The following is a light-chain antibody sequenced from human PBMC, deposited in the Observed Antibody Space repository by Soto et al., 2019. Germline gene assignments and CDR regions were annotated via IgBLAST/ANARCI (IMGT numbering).Light chain of an antibody. Sequence: QSVLTQPPSVSGAPGQRVTISCTGSSSNIGSGYNVHWYQQLPGTAPKLLIYDNNNRPSGVPDRFPGSKSGTSASLAITGLQGADEADYYCQSYDTGLVVFGGGTQLTVL. CDR3: QSYDTGLVV. J-gene: IGLJ7*01. V-gene: IGLV1-40*01. CDR1: SSNIGSGYN. CDR2: DNN.